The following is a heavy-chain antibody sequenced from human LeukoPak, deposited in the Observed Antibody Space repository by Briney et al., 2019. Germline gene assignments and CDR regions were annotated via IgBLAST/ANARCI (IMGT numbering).Heavy chain of an antibody. CDR3: ARGAAVAVEL. D-gene: IGHD6-19*01. CDR1: GFTLTDYN. V-gene: IGHV3-30*02. CDR2: IQYDGTTE. Sequence: GGSLRLSCGASGFTLTDYNMHWVRQAPGKGLEYVAFIQYDGTTEYYADSVKGRFTMSRDRSKNMLYLQTNSLRREDTAVYYCARGAAVAVELWGQGTLVTVSS. J-gene: IGHJ4*02.